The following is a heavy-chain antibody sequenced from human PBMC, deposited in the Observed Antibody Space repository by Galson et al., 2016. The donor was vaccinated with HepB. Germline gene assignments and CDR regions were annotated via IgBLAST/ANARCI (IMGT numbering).Heavy chain of an antibody. D-gene: IGHD1-26*01. CDR1: GFSLSPSEVA. CDR2: IYWDADQ. J-gene: IGHJ5*02. V-gene: IGHV2-5*02. Sequence: PALVKPTQTLTLTCTFSGFSLSPSEVAVGWIRQPPGKALEWLALIYWDADQRYNASLKSRLTVNKDTSKNQVVLKMTNMDPVDTGTYYCAHSLSTVGGFDPWGQGTLVTVSS. CDR3: AHSLSTVGGFDP.